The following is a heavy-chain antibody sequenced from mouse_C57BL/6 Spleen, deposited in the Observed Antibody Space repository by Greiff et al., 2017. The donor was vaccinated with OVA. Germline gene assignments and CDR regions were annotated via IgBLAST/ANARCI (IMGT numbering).Heavy chain of an antibody. J-gene: IGHJ1*03. V-gene: IGHV14-2*01. CDR2: IDPEDGET. D-gene: IGHD1-1*01. CDR1: GFNIKDYY. Sequence: VQLKESGAELVKPGASVKLSCTASGFNIKDYYMHWVKQRTEQGLEWIGRIDPEDGETKYAPQFQGKATITADTSSNTAYLQLSSLTSEDTAVYYCARKATVVANWYFDVWGTGTTVTVSS. CDR3: ARKATVVANWYFDV.